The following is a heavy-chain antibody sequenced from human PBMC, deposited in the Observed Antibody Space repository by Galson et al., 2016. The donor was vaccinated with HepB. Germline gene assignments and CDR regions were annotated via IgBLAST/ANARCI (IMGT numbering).Heavy chain of an antibody. D-gene: IGHD5-12*01. V-gene: IGHV3-30*18. CDR1: GFTFSSYD. Sequence: SLRLSCAASGFTFSSYDVHWARQAPGKGLEWVAVISYSGRNKYYAGSVEGRFTISRDNSKNTLYLQMNSLRGDDTAVYYCAKDRRDSGYHPFLDYWGQGTLVTVSS. CDR2: ISYSGRNK. CDR3: AKDRRDSGYHPFLDY. J-gene: IGHJ4*02.